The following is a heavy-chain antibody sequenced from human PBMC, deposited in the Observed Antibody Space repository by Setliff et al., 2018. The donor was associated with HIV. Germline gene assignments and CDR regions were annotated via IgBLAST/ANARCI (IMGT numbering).Heavy chain of an antibody. CDR1: GGSMSSSSYY. J-gene: IGHJ4*02. CDR2: IYYSGAT. V-gene: IGHV4-39*01. CDR3: ARLGYVSGGFYKTPGPYYFDY. D-gene: IGHD3-10*01. Sequence: SETLSLTCTVSGGSMSSSSYYWGWIRQTPDRGLEWIGIIYYSGATYYNPSLTSRVTISVDTSRNQFSLKLRSVTAADTAAYYCARLGYVSGGFYKTPGPYYFDYWGQGALVTVSS.